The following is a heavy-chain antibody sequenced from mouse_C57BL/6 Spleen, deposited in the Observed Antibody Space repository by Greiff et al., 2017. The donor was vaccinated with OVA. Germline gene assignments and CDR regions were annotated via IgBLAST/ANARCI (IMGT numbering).Heavy chain of an antibody. CDR3: ARDGEAYDGYYYFDY. D-gene: IGHD2-3*01. Sequence: QVQLQQPGAELVKPGASVKLSCKASGYTFTSYWMHWVKQRPGQGLEWIGMIHPNSGSTNYNEKFKSKATLTVDKSSSTAYMQLSSLTSEDSAVYDCARDGEAYDGYYYFDYWGQGTTLTVSS. V-gene: IGHV1-64*01. CDR2: IHPNSGST. CDR1: GYTFTSYW. J-gene: IGHJ2*01.